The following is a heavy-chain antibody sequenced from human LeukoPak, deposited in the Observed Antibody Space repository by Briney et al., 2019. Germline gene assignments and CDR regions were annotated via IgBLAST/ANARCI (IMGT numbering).Heavy chain of an antibody. V-gene: IGHV4-39*02. CDR3: ARDNEGWFGPLSGYYYYGMDV. D-gene: IGHD3-10*01. J-gene: IGHJ6*02. CDR2: IYYSGST. CDR1: GGSISSSSYY. Sequence: SETLSLTCTVSGGSISSSSYYWGWIRQPPGKGLEWIGSIYYSGSTYYNPSLKSRVTISVVTSKNQFSLKLSSVTAADTAVYYCARDNEGWFGPLSGYYYYGMDVWGQGTTVTVSS.